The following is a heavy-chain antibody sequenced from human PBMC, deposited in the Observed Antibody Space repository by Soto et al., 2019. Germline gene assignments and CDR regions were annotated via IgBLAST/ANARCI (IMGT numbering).Heavy chain of an antibody. J-gene: IGHJ3*02. CDR3: ARANRGAPSAFDI. CDR2: IYSGGST. CDR1: GFTVSSNY. D-gene: IGHD3-10*01. Sequence: EVQLVESGGGLVQPGGSLRLSCAASGFTVSSNYMSWVRQAPGKGLEWVSVIYSGGSTYYSDSVKDRFTISRHNSKNTLYLQMNSLRAEDTAVYYCARANRGAPSAFDIWGQGTMVTVSS. V-gene: IGHV3-53*04.